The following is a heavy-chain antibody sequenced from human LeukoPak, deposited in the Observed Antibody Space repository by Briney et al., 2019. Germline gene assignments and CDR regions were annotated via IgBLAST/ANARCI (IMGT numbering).Heavy chain of an antibody. J-gene: IGHJ4*02. V-gene: IGHV4-59*01. CDR2: IYYSGST. CDR3: ATEYGSGTYYNFDS. CDR1: GVSISNYY. Sequence: SETLSLTCTVSGVSISNYYWSWIRQPPGKGLEWIGYIYYSGSTNYNPSLKSRVTMSVDTSKNQFSLKLSSVTAADTAVYYCATEYGSGTYYNFDSWGQGTLVTVSS. D-gene: IGHD3-10*01.